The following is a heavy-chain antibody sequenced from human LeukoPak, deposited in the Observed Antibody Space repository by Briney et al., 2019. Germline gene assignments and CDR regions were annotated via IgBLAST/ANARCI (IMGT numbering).Heavy chain of an antibody. CDR1: GGSISSYY. D-gene: IGHD6-13*01. J-gene: IGHJ6*03. CDR3: ASVKESSSWYFDYYYYMDV. Sequence: PSETLPLTCTVSGGSISSYYWSWIRQPPGKGLEWIGYIYTSGSTNYNPSLKSRVTISVDTSKNQFSLKLSSVTAADTAVYYCASVKESSSWYFDYYYYMDVWGKGTTVTVSS. V-gene: IGHV4-4*09. CDR2: IYTSGST.